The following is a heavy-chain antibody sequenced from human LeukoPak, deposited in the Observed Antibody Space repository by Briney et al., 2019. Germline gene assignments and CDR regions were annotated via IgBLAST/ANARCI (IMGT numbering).Heavy chain of an antibody. J-gene: IGHJ4*02. D-gene: IGHD2-2*01. CDR2: IIPIFGTA. V-gene: IGHV1-69*05. CDR3: ARDWRHVSVKVVPAASDY. Sequence: GASVKVSCKASGGTFSSYAISWVRQAPGQGLEWMGGIIPIFGTANYAQKFQGRVTITTDESTSTAYMELSSLRSEDTAVYYCARDWRHVSVKVVPAASDYWGQGTLVTVSS. CDR1: GGTFSSYA.